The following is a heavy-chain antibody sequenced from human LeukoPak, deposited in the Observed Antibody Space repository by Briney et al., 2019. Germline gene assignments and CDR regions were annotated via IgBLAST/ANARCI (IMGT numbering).Heavy chain of an antibody. CDR2: IWYDGSNK. V-gene: IGHV3-33*08. CDR3: AREPLVGDYYYGMDV. J-gene: IGHJ6*02. CDR1: GFTFSSYD. D-gene: IGHD4-11*01. Sequence: GGSLRLSCAASGFTFSSYDMHWVRQATGKGLEWVAVIWYDGSNKYYADSVKGRFTISRDNSKNTLYLQMNSLRAEDTAVYYCAREPLVGDYYYGMDVWGQGTTVTVSS.